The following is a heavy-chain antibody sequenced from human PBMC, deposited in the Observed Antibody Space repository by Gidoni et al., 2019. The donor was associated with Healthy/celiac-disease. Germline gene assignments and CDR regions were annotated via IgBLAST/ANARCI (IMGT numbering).Heavy chain of an antibody. J-gene: IGHJ6*02. CDR3: TRGITMVRGVGDYYYYGMDV. Sequence: QLQLQESGPGLVKPSETLSLTCTVSGGSISSSSYYWGWIRQPPGKGLEWIGSIYYSGSNYYNPSLKSRVTISVDPSKNQFSLKLSSVTAADTAVYYCTRGITMVRGVGDYYYYGMDVWGQGTTVTVSS. D-gene: IGHD3-10*01. CDR2: IYYSGSN. V-gene: IGHV4-39*01. CDR1: GGSISSSSYY.